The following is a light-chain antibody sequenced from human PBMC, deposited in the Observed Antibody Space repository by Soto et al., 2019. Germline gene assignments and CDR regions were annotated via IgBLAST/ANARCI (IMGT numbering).Light chain of an antibody. CDR1: QSVRSN. J-gene: IGKJ3*01. CDR3: QQYNKWPEFT. CDR2: GAS. Sequence: EIVMTQSPATLSVSPGERATLSCRASQSVRSNLAWYQQRPCQAPRLLIYGASARATGIPAMFSGSGSGTEFTLTISSLQSEDFAVYYCQQYNKWPEFTFGPGTRV. V-gene: IGKV3-15*01.